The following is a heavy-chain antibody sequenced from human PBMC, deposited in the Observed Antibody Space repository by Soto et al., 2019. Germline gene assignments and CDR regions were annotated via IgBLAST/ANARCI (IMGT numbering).Heavy chain of an antibody. D-gene: IGHD3-22*01. CDR2: MYFGGSF. CDR3: ARSRYDTTGFAVDP. CDR1: GGSINNYY. Sequence: TSETLSLTCTVSGGSINNYYWSWIRQPPGKGLEWIGFMYFGGSFNYNPSLTSRVTISVDASKNQFPLKVTSVTAADTAVYYCARSRYDTTGFAVDPWGQGILVTVTS. V-gene: IGHV4-59*08. J-gene: IGHJ5*02.